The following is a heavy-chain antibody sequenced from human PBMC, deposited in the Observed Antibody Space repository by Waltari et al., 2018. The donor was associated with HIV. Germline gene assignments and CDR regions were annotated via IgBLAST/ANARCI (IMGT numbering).Heavy chain of an antibody. Sequence: QVQLVQSGAEVKKPVSSVQVSCKASGGTFSSYAISWVRQAPGQGLEWMGGIVPIFGTENNEQKVQGRVRITADESTSTAYMELSRLRSEDTAVYDCAVPAGYGGNSGWFDPWGEGTLVTVSS. J-gene: IGHJ5*02. CDR3: AVPAGYGGNSGWFDP. V-gene: IGHV1-69*01. CDR2: IVPIFGTE. CDR1: GGTFSSYA. D-gene: IGHD2-21*02.